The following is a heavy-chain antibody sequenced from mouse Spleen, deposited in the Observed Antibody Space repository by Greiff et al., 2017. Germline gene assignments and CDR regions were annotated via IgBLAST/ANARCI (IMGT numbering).Heavy chain of an antibody. D-gene: IGHD2-1*01. Sequence: EVQLVESGGGLVQPGGSRKLSCAASGFTFSSFGMHWVRQAPEKGLEWVAYISSGSSTIYYADTVKGRFTISRDNPKNTLFLQMTSLRSEDTAMYYCARYGNYAYYAMDYWGQGTSVTVSS. CDR1: GFTFSSFG. V-gene: IGHV5-17*02. CDR2: ISSGSSTI. J-gene: IGHJ4*01. CDR3: ARYGNYAYYAMDY.